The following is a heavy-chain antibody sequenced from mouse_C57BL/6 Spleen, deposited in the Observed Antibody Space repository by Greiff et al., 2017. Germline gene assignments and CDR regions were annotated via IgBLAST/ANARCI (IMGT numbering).Heavy chain of an antibody. J-gene: IGHJ3*01. CDR2: SRNKANDYTT. Sequence: DVQLVESGGGLVQSGRSLRLSCATSGFTFSDFYMEWVRQAPGKGLEWIAASRNKANDYTTEYSASVKGRFIVSRDTSQSILYLQMNALRAEDTAIYYCARGNYYGPFAYWGQGTLVTVSA. CDR3: ARGNYYGPFAY. V-gene: IGHV7-1*01. D-gene: IGHD1-2*01. CDR1: GFTFSDFY.